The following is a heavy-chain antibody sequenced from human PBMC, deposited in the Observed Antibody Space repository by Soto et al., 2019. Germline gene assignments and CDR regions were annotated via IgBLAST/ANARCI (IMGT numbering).Heavy chain of an antibody. CDR2: IYYTGST. J-gene: IGHJ4*02. CDR3: ARHPGYAVPTVYATHYFNY. CDR1: GDSISSDNHY. D-gene: IGHD2-8*01. Sequence: QLQLQESGPGLVKPSETLSLTCTVSGDSISSDNHYCGWIRQPPGKGLEWIGSIYYTGSTYYNPSLKSRVTMSVDTSKTQFSLKLSSVTAADTAVYYCARHPGYAVPTVYATHYFNYWGQGILVTVST. V-gene: IGHV4-39*01.